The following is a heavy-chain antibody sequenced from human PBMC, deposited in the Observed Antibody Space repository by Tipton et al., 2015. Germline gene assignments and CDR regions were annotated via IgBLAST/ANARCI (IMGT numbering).Heavy chain of an antibody. CDR1: DYTFRDFG. V-gene: IGHV1-69*06. CDR2: MSPFFGTT. CDR3: ARGHSGSYRTRGMDV. J-gene: IGHJ6*02. D-gene: IGHD1-26*01. Sequence: QLVQSGAEVKQPGASVKVSCKASDYTFRDFGISWVRQAPGQGLEWMGEMSPFFGTTNYAQTLQGRVTITADKSTSTAYMELSSLTSEDTAVYYCARGHSGSYRTRGMDVWGLGTTVTVSS.